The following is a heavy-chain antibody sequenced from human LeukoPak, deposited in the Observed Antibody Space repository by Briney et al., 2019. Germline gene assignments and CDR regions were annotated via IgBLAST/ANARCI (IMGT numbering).Heavy chain of an antibody. CDR2: INPNSGGT. D-gene: IGHD6-19*01. CDR3: AKSVAGVNHPFDI. J-gene: IGHJ3*02. V-gene: IGHV1-2*02. Sequence: ASVKVSCKTSGYTFTDYYIHWVRQAPGQGLEWVGWINPNSGGTNYAQKFQGRVTVTSDTSISTIYMELSRLRSEDTAVYYCAKSVAGVNHPFDIWGQGTMVTVSS. CDR1: GYTFTDYY.